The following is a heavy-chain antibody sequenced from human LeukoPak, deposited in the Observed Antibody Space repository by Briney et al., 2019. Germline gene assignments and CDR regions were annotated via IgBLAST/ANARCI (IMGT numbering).Heavy chain of an antibody. Sequence: PSETLSLTCTVSGGSISSYYWSWIRQPAGKGLEWIGRIYTSGNTNYNPSLKSRVTMSVDTSKNQFSLKLSSVTAADTAVYYCAGERGSSWDDAFDIWGQGTMVTVSS. V-gene: IGHV4-4*07. D-gene: IGHD6-13*01. CDR2: IYTSGNT. CDR1: GGSISSYY. CDR3: AGERGSSWDDAFDI. J-gene: IGHJ3*02.